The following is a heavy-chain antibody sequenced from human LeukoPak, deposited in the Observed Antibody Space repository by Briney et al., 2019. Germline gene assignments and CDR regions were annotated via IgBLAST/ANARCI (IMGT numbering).Heavy chain of an antibody. CDR1: GFTFDDYA. CDR2: ISWNSGNI. D-gene: IGHD3-10*02. J-gene: IGHJ6*04. V-gene: IGHV3-9*01. CDR3: AELGITMIGGV. Sequence: GGSLRLSCAASGFTFDDYAMYWVRQAPGKGLEWVSGISWNSGNIGYADSVKGRFTISRDNAKNSLYLQMNSLRAEDTAVYYCAELGITMIGGVWGKGTTVTISS.